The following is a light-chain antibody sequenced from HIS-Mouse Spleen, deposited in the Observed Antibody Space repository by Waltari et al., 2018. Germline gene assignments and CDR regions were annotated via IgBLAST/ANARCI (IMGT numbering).Light chain of an antibody. Sequence: SYELTQPPSVSVSPGQTARLTCPGNALPKKYANWYQQKSGQAPVLVIYEDSKRPSGIPERFSGSSSGTMATLTISGAQVEDEADYYCYSTYSSGNHRVFGGGTKLTVL. CDR3: YSTYSSGNHRV. CDR2: EDS. CDR1: ALPKKY. V-gene: IGLV3-10*01. J-gene: IGLJ2*01.